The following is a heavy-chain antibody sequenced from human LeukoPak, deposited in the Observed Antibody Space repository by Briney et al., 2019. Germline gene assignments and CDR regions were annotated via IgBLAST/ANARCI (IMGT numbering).Heavy chain of an antibody. Sequence: GASVKVSCKAPGYTFTSYDINWVRQATGQGLEWMGWMNPNSGNTGYAQKFQGRVTMTRNTSISTAYMELSSLRSEDTAVYYCARAFTMIVVPPGYWGQGTLVTVSS. V-gene: IGHV1-8*01. CDR2: MNPNSGNT. D-gene: IGHD3-22*01. CDR1: GYTFTSYD. J-gene: IGHJ4*02. CDR3: ARAFTMIVVPPGY.